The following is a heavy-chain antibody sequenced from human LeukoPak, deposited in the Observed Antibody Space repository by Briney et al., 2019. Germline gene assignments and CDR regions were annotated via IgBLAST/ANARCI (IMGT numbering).Heavy chain of an antibody. CDR1: GFTFSSYA. CDR3: AKNYDSSGYYYYRYYYYGMDV. CDR2: ISGSGGST. D-gene: IGHD3-22*01. J-gene: IGHJ6*02. V-gene: IGHV3-23*01. Sequence: GGSLRLSCAASGFTFSSYAMSWVRQAPGKGLEWVSAISGSGGSTYYADSVKGRFTISRDNSKNTLYLQMNSLRAEDTAVYYCAKNYDSSGYYYYRYYYYGMDVWGQGTTVTVSS.